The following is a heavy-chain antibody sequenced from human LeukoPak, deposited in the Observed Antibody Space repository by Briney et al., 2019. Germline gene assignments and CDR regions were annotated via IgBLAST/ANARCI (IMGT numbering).Heavy chain of an antibody. CDR1: GDSFSSNSAA. Sequence: SQTLSLTCAISGDSFSSNSAAWNWIRQSPSRGLEWLGRTYYRSKWYNDYAVSVKSRITINPDTSKNQFSLQLNSVTPEDTAVYYCARDRLRYFDRLFYGMDVWGQGTTVTVSS. CDR3: ARDRLRYFDRLFYGMDV. J-gene: IGHJ6*02. V-gene: IGHV6-1*01. CDR2: TYYRSKWYN. D-gene: IGHD3-9*01.